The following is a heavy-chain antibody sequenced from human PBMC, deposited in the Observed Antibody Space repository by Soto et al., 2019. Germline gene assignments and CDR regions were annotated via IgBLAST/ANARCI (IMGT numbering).Heavy chain of an antibody. CDR2: IWYDGSNK. CDR1: GFTFSSYG. D-gene: IGHD6-13*01. CDR3: AKATRGGAATLIRDY. V-gene: IGHV3-33*06. Sequence: GGSLRLSCAASGFTFSSYGMHWVRQAPGKGLEWVAVIWYDGSNKYYADSVKGRFTISRDNSKNTLYLQMNSLRADDTAVYYCAKATRGGAATLIRDYWGQGTLVTVSS. J-gene: IGHJ4*02.